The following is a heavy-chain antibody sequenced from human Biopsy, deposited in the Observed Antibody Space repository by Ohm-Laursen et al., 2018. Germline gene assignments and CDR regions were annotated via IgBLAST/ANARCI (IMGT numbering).Heavy chain of an antibody. CDR2: IYSGGNT. CDR1: GGSISSYC. J-gene: IGHJ4*02. D-gene: IGHD2/OR15-2a*01. CDR3: ARGMRTTGWPYFDY. V-gene: IGHV4-59*01. Sequence: SETLSLTCTVSGGSISSYCWSWIRQPPGQGLQYIGFIYSGGNTNYNPSLRSRVTMSVDTSKNQFSLRLNSVTAADTAVYYCARGMRTTGWPYFDYWGQGILVTVSS.